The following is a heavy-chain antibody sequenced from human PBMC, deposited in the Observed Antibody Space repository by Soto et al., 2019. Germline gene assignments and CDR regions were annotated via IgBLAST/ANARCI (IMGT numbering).Heavy chain of an antibody. Sequence: SETLSLTCTVSGGSILDSTYYWAWIRQSPGKGLEWIGTIFYSGGTFYTPSLKSRVTMSVDTSNNQFSLKLSSVTAADTAVYYCARQASGYYYGWFNPWGQGTLVTVSS. D-gene: IGHD3-22*01. CDR3: ARQASGYYYGWFNP. V-gene: IGHV4-39*01. CDR1: GGSILDSTYY. J-gene: IGHJ5*02. CDR2: IFYSGGT.